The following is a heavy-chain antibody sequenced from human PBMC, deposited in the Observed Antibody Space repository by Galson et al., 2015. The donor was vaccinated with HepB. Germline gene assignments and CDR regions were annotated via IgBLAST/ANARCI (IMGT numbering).Heavy chain of an antibody. J-gene: IGHJ6*02. V-gene: IGHV3-23*01. CDR2: ITPSGDNT. CDR3: ARVKRGEWYSFYYNGMDV. Sequence: SLRLSCAASGFTFSYYAMSWVRQAPGKGLEWVSAITPSGDNTYSADSMKGRFTISRDNSQNTLFLQMNSLRAEDTAVYYCARVKRGEWYSFYYNGMDVWGQGTTVTVSS. D-gene: IGHD3-10*01. CDR1: GFTFSYYA.